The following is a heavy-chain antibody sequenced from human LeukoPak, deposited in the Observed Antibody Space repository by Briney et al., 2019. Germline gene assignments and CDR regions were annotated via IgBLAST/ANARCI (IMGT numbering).Heavy chain of an antibody. V-gene: IGHV4-59*01. CDR3: ARVRWGSFDY. D-gene: IGHD1-26*01. J-gene: IGHJ4*02. CDR2: IYYSGST. CDR1: GGSISSYY. Sequence: SETLSLTCTVSGGSISSYYWSWIRQPPGKGLEWIGYIYYSGSTNYNPSLKSRVTISEDTSKNQFSLKLSSVTAADTAVYYCARVRWGSFDYWGQGTLVTVSS.